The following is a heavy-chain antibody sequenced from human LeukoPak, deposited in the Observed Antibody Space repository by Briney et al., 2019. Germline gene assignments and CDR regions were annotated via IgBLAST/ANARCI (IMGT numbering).Heavy chain of an antibody. CDR3: ARHVRSRLNPMVRGVINSPNWFDP. J-gene: IGHJ5*02. CDR2: INHSGST. V-gene: IGHV4-34*01. CDR1: GGSFSGYY. Sequence: PSETLSLTCAVYGGSFSGYYWSWIRQPPGKGLEWIGEINHSGSTNYNPSLKSRVTISVDTSKNQFSLKLSSVTAADTAVYYCARHVRSRLNPMVRGVINSPNWFDPWGQGTLVTVSS. D-gene: IGHD3-10*01.